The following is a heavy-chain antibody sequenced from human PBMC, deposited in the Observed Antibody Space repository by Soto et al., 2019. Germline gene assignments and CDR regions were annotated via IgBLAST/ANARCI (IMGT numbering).Heavy chain of an antibody. CDR3: ATDYGGNQFDY. CDR1: GYSFTTYW. D-gene: IGHD4-17*01. J-gene: IGHJ4*02. V-gene: IGHV5-10-1*01. Sequence: GESLKISCQGSGYSFTTYWITWARQMPGQGLEWMGRIDPSDSYSIYSPSFQGRVTLSVDKSISTAYLQWGSLRPSDTAMYYCATDYGGNQFDYWGQGTLVTVSS. CDR2: IDPSDSYS.